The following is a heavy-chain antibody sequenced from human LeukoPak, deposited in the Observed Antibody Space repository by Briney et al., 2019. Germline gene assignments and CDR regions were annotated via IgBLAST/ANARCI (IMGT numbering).Heavy chain of an antibody. CDR3: ANTRDGDYSFYYGMDV. D-gene: IGHD4-17*01. Sequence: PGRSLRLSCAASGFTFSSYGMHWVRQAPGKGLEWVAVISYDGSNKYYADSVKGRFTISRDNSKNTLYLQMNSLRAEDTAAYYCANTRDGDYSFYYGMDVWGKGTTVTVSS. CDR2: ISYDGSNK. V-gene: IGHV3-30*18. J-gene: IGHJ6*04. CDR1: GFTFSSYG.